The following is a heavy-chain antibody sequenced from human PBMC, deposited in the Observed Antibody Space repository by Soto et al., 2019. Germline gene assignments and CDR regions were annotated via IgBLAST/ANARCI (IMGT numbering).Heavy chain of an antibody. V-gene: IGHV3-11*01. Sequence: GSLRLSCAASGFIFSDYYMSWIRQAPGKGLEWVSYISSSGRTIKSADSLKGRFTISRDNAKNSLYLQMNSLGADDTAVYYCARANTDGYTARDWGQGTLVTVSS. D-gene: IGHD5-12*01. CDR3: ARANTDGYTARD. J-gene: IGHJ4*02. CDR1: GFIFSDYY. CDR2: ISSSGRTI.